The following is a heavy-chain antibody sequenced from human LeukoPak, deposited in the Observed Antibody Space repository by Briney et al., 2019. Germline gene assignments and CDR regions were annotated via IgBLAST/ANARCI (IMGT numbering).Heavy chain of an antibody. CDR2: IFNSGST. J-gene: IGHJ3*02. Sequence: PSETLSLTCTVSGSSISSYYWSWIRQPPGKGLEWIGYIFNSGSTNYNPSLKSRVTISVHTSKNQFSLKVSSVTAADTAVYYCASRRRGYNGCADAFDIWGQGTMVTVSS. D-gene: IGHD5-12*01. V-gene: IGHV4-59*08. CDR3: ASRRRGYNGCADAFDI. CDR1: GSSISSYY.